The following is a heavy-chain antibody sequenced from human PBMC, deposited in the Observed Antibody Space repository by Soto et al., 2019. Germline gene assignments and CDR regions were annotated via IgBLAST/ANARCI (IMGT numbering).Heavy chain of an antibody. CDR1: GFTFSSYG. V-gene: IGHV3-30*18. J-gene: IGHJ3*02. CDR3: AKERSWSNDAFDI. D-gene: IGHD6-13*01. Sequence: GGSLRLSCAASGFTFSSYGMHWVRQAPGKGLEWAAVISYDGSNKYYADSVKGRFTISRDNSKNTLYLQMNSLRAEDTAVYYCAKERSWSNDAFDIWGQGTMVTVSS. CDR2: ISYDGSNK.